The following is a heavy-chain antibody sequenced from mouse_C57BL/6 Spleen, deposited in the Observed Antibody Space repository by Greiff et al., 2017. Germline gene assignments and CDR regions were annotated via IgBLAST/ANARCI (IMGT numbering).Heavy chain of an antibody. CDR3: ARSGASYGSSPYWYFDV. CDR2: IYPRSGNT. D-gene: IGHD1-1*01. Sequence: VHLVESGAELARPGASVKLSCKASGYTFTSYGISWVKQRTGQGLEWIGEIYPRSGNTYYNEKFKGKATLTADKSSSTAYMELRSLTSEDSAVYFCARSGASYGSSPYWYFDVWGTGTTVTVSS. J-gene: IGHJ1*03. V-gene: IGHV1-81*01. CDR1: GYTFTSYG.